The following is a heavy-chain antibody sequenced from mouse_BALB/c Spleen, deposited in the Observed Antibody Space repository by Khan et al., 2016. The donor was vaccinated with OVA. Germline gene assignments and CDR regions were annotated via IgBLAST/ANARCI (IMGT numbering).Heavy chain of an antibody. CDR2: INPSTDYT. Sequence: VQLQQSGAELAKPGASVKMSCKASGYTFTNYWMHWVKQRPGQGLEWIGYINPSTDYTELNQKFKDKATLPVDKSSSTAYMQLTSLTSEDSAVDYCVYHGGTAGWFTYWGQGTLVTVSA. J-gene: IGHJ3*01. CDR3: VYHGGTAGWFTY. CDR1: GYTFTNYW. V-gene: IGHV1-7*01. D-gene: IGHD4-1*01.